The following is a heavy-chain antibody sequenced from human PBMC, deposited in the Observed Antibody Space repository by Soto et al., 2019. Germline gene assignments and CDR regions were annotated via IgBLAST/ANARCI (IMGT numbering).Heavy chain of an antibody. Sequence: SETLSLTCVVSGGSLSDYFWSWIRQPPGMALEWIGEINHLGSINYNPSLKSRVTISVDTSKNQFSLKLSSVTAADTAVYYCARGRGYDFWSGYYMSGYYFDYWGQGALVTVSS. D-gene: IGHD3-3*01. CDR1: GGSLSDYF. V-gene: IGHV4-34*01. J-gene: IGHJ4*02. CDR2: INHLGSI. CDR3: ARGRGYDFWSGYYMSGYYFDY.